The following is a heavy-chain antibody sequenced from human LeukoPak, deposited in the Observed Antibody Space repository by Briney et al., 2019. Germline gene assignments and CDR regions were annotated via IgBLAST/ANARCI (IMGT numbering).Heavy chain of an antibody. D-gene: IGHD1-26*01. CDR3: ARDSGSYYPYYYGMDV. CDR2: IYYSGST. Sequence: PSETLSLTCTVSGGSISSYYWSWIRQPPGKGLEWIGYIYYSGSTNYNPSLKSRVTISVDTSKNQFSLKLSSVTAADTAVYYCARDSGSYYPYYYGMDVWGQGTTVTVSS. CDR1: GGSISSYY. J-gene: IGHJ6*02. V-gene: IGHV4-59*01.